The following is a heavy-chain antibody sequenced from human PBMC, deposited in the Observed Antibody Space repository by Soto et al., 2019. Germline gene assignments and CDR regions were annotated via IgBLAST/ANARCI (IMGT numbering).Heavy chain of an antibody. V-gene: IGHV4-30-4*01. Sequence: QVQLQESGPGLVKPSQTLSLTCTVSGGSISSGDYYWSWIRQPPGKGLEWIGYIYYSGSTYYNPSLKSRVTISVDTSKNQFSLKLSSVTAADTAVYYCTRGLEITVTTSIWFDPWGQGTLVTVSS. D-gene: IGHD4-17*01. CDR1: GGSISSGDYY. CDR2: IYYSGST. CDR3: TRGLEITVTTSIWFDP. J-gene: IGHJ5*02.